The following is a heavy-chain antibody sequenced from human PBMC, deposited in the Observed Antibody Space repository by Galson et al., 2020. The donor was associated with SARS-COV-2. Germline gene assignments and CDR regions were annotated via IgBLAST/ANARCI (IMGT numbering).Heavy chain of an antibody. Sequence: GESLKISCVVSGFTFKKYWMSWVRQAPGKGLEWVANIKHDGSETHYVDSVKGRFTISRDNAENSLFLQMSNLRTEDTALYYCAREDPRGDVWGRGTMVAVSS. CDR2: IKHDGSET. CDR1: GFTFKKYW. CDR3: AREDPRGDV. D-gene: IGHD3-10*01. J-gene: IGHJ6*02. V-gene: IGHV3-7*01.